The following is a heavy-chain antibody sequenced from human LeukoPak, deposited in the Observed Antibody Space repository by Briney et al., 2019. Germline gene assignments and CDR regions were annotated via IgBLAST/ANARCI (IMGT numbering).Heavy chain of an antibody. CDR1: GFNFSDYT. Sequence: GGSLRLSCAASGFNFSDYTVTWVRQAPGKGLEWVSSLNGASDYIYYADSVKGRFTIARDNAKNSVYLQMHNLRAEDTAVYFCARVDYQLLVGWFDPWGQGTLVTVSS. CDR3: ARVDYQLLVGWFDP. V-gene: IGHV3-21*01. D-gene: IGHD1-26*01. J-gene: IGHJ5*02. CDR2: LNGASDYI.